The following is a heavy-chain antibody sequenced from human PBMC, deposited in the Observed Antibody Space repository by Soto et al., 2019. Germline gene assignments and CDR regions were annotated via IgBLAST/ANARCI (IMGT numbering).Heavy chain of an antibody. CDR1: GFTFTRYR. CDR2: ISSTTNYI. Sequence: GGSWRLSFGASGFTFTRYRINWVRQAPGKGLEWVSSISSTTNYIYYGDSMKGRFTISRDNAKNSLYLEMNSLRAEDTAVYYCARGSEDLTSNFDYWGQGTLVTVSS. J-gene: IGHJ4*02. CDR3: ARGSEDLTSNFDY. V-gene: IGHV3-21*06.